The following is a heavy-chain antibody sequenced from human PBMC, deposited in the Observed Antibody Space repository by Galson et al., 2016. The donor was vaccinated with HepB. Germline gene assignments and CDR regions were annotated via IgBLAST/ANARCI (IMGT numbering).Heavy chain of an antibody. CDR1: GYDFTSYY. Sequence: QSGAEVKKPGESLKISCQASGYDFTSYYIDWVRQIPGKGLEWMGHIYPGDSDARYSPSFQGEVTMSVDKSLSTTYLQWNSLKASATAIYYCARLSSVGLEAWGQGTLVTVSS. CDR3: ARLSSVGLEA. CDR2: IYPGDSDA. V-gene: IGHV5-51*01. J-gene: IGHJ5*02. D-gene: IGHD1-26*01.